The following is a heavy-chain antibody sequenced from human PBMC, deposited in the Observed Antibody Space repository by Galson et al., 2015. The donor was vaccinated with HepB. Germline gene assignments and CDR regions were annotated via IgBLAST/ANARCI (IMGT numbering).Heavy chain of an antibody. CDR1: GFTFSSYG. CDR2: IWYDGSNK. D-gene: IGHD2-15*01. V-gene: IGHV3-33*01. J-gene: IGHJ5*02. Sequence: SLRLSCAASGFTFSSYGMHWVRQAPGKGLEWVAVIWYDGSNKYYADSVKGRFTISRDNSKNTLYLQMNSLRAEDTAVYYCARGGYCSGGSCYKNWFDPWGQGTLVTVSS. CDR3: ARGGYCSGGSCYKNWFDP.